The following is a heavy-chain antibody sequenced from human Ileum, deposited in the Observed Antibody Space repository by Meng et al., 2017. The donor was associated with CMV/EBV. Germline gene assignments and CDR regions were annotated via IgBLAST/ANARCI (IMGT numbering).Heavy chain of an antibody. CDR1: SASISPYY. V-gene: IGHV4-4*07. CDR2: IYTGGPT. Sequence: RESGPGLVTPSETLSLTCTVSSASISPYYWNWIRQPAGKGLEWIGRIYTGGPTDYNPSLKSRVTMSVDTSKNQFFLNLSSVTAADTAVYYCARGQTVRGFEYWGLGILVTVSS. D-gene: IGHD3-10*01. CDR3: ARGQTVRGFEY. J-gene: IGHJ4*02.